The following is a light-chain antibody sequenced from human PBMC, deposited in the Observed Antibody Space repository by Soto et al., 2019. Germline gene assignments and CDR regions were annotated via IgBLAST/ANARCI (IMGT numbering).Light chain of an antibody. CDR1: QSVSSSY. V-gene: IGKV3D-20*02. CDR3: QQRSSWPIT. J-gene: IGKJ5*01. CDR2: GAS. Sequence: EITRSSGTRFLYEGKRATLSCRASQSVSSSYLAWYQQKSGQAPRLLIFGASNRATGIPARFSGSGSCTDFTLTINSLEPEDFAVYNCQQRSSWPITFCHGTRLEIK.